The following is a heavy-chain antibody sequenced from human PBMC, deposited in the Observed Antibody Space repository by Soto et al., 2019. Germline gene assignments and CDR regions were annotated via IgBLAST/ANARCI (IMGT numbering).Heavy chain of an antibody. J-gene: IGHJ6*03. CDR3: ARAQPERYDFWSGYYPQFSYYYYYYMDV. D-gene: IGHD3-3*01. CDR1: GGTFSSYA. V-gene: IGHV1-69*13. Sequence: GASVKVSCKASGGTFSSYAISWVRQAPGQGLEWMGGIIPIFGTANYAQKFQGRVTITADESTSTAYMELSSVTAADTAVYYCARAQPERYDFWSGYYPQFSYYYYYYMDVWGKGTTVTVSS. CDR2: IIPIFGTA.